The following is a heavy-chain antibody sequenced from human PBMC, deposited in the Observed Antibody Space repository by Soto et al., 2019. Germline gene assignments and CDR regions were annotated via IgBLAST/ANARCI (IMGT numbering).Heavy chain of an antibody. J-gene: IGHJ4*02. D-gene: IGHD1-26*01. CDR1: GYTFTSYG. CDR3: ARVVSHPLRTYYFDY. V-gene: IGHV1-46*01. Sequence: GASVKVSCKASGYTFTSYGISWVRQAPGQGLEWMGIINPSGGSTSYAQKFQGRVTMTRDTSTSTVYMELGSLRSEDTAVYYCARVVSHPLRTYYFDYWGQGTLVTVSS. CDR2: INPSGGST.